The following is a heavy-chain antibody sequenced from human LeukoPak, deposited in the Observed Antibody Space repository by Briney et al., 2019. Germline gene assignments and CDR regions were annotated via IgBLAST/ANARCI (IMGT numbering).Heavy chain of an antibody. J-gene: IGHJ4*02. CDR3: ATADLTGYYGGDY. CDR1: AFTFSNYN. CDR2: ISSSATYI. Sequence: GGSLRLSRAASAFTFSNYNMIWVRQAPGKGLEWVSSISSSATYIYYADSVKGRFTISRDDAKHSLFLQMNSLRAEDTAVYYCATADLTGYYGGDYWGQGTLVAVSS. V-gene: IGHV3-21*01. D-gene: IGHD3-9*01.